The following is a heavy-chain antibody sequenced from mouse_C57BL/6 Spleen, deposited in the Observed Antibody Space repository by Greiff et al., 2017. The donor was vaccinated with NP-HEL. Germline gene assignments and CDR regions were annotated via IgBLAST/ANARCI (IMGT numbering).Heavy chain of an antibody. CDR1: GYTFTSYW. Sequence: QVQLQQPGAELVKPGASVKLSCKASGYTFTSYWMHWVKQRPGQGLEWIGMIHPNSGSTNYNEKFKSKATLTVDKSSSTAYMQLSSLTAEDTAVYYGARGGVWLRRRGADAMDYWGQGTSVTVSS. CDR3: ARGGVWLRRRGADAMDY. D-gene: IGHD2-2*01. J-gene: IGHJ4*01. V-gene: IGHV1-64*01. CDR2: IHPNSGST.